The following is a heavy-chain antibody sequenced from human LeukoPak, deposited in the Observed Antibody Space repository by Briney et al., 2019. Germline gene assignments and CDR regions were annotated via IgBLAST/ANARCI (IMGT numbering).Heavy chain of an antibody. D-gene: IGHD6-19*01. CDR3: ARSGRGSGWYRDPKYYFDY. Sequence: SETLSLTCTVSGGSISSSSYYWGWFRQPPGKGLEWIGNIYYSGSTYYNPSLKSRVTMSVDTSKNQFSLKVRSLTAADTAVYYCARSGRGSGWYRDPKYYFDYWGQGTLVTVSS. CDR2: IYYSGST. CDR1: GGSISSSSYY. J-gene: IGHJ4*02. V-gene: IGHV4-39*07.